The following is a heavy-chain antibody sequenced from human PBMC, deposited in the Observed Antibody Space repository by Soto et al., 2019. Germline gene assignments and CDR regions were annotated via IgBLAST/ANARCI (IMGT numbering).Heavy chain of an antibody. Sequence: QVQLVESGGGVVQPGRSLRLSCAASGFTFSSYGIHWVRQAPGKGLEWVAVISHDGSKTNYADSVKGRFTISRDNSKDTVYLPMNSLRAEDTAVYYCAKDTYYYASSGYSVFDSWGQGTLVTVSS. CDR2: ISHDGSKT. D-gene: IGHD3-22*01. CDR1: GFTFSSYG. CDR3: AKDTYYYASSGYSVFDS. V-gene: IGHV3-30*18. J-gene: IGHJ4*02.